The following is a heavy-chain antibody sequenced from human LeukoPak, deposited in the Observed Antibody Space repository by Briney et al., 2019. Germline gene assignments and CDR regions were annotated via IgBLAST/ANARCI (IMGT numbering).Heavy chain of an antibody. Sequence: GASVKVSCKASGYTFTSYAMHWVRQAPGQRLEWMGWINAGNGNTKYSQKFQGRVTITRDTSASTAYMELSSLRSEDTAVYYCARVECSSTSCYYSHWFDPWGQGTLVTVSS. CDR1: GYTFTSYA. J-gene: IGHJ5*02. D-gene: IGHD2-2*01. CDR3: ARVECSSTSCYYSHWFDP. CDR2: INAGNGNT. V-gene: IGHV1-3*01.